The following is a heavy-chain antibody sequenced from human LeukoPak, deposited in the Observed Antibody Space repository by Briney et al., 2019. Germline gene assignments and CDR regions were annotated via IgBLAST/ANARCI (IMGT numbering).Heavy chain of an antibody. CDR2: IRSKADNYAT. J-gene: IGHJ3*02. Sequence: GGSLRLSCAASGFTFSGSATHWVRQASGKGLEWVGRIRSKADNYATAYAASVKGRFTISRANAKNSLYLQMNSLRAEDTAVYYCATEKAGGYNPSDGRDIWGQGTMVTVSS. D-gene: IGHD5-24*01. CDR3: ATEKAGGYNPSDGRDI. CDR1: GFTFSGSA. V-gene: IGHV3-73*01.